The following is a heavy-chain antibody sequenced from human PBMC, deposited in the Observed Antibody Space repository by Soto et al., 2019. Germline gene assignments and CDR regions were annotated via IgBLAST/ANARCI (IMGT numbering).Heavy chain of an antibody. V-gene: IGHV3-21*01. D-gene: IGHD2-21*01. Sequence: EVQLVESGGGLVKPGGSLRLSCAASGFTFSRYIMHWVRQAPGQGLEWIATISSTSTNIYYADSVKGRITIYRDNPKNSLSLQMDSLRREDTAVYYCTRGIASSSLVTFDVWGQGTMVTVSP. J-gene: IGHJ3*01. CDR3: TRGIASSSLVTFDV. CDR1: GFTFSRYI. CDR2: ISSTSTNI.